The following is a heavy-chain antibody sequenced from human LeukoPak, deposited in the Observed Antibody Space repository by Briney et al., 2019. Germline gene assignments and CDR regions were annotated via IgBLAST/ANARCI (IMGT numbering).Heavy chain of an antibody. V-gene: IGHV4-39*01. J-gene: IGHJ5*02. CDR1: GGSISSSDYY. D-gene: IGHD6-13*01. CDR3: ARRAIPAAGTFDP. CDR2: ISYSGRT. Sequence: SETLSLTCTVSGGSISSSDYYWHWIRQPPGKGLEWIGRISYSGRTYYNPSLKSRVTMSVDTSKNQFSLELSSVTAADTAVYYCARRAIPAAGTFDPWGQGTLVTVSS.